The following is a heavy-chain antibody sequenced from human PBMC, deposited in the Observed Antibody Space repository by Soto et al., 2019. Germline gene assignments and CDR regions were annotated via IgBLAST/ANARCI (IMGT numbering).Heavy chain of an antibody. CDR3: ARADTSGFLLDY. CDR1: GGSISSGGYY. D-gene: IGHD3-22*01. CDR2: IYYSGST. Sequence: QVQLQESGPGLVKPSQTLSLTCTVSGGSISSGGYYWRWIRQHPGKGLEWSGYIYYSGSTYYNPSLKSRVTISVDTSKNQFSLKLSSVTAADTGVYYCARADTSGFLLDYWGQGTLVTVSS. J-gene: IGHJ4*02. V-gene: IGHV4-31*03.